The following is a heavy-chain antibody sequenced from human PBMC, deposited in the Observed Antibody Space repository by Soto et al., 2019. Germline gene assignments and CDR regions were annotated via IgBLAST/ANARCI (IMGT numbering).Heavy chain of an antibody. Sequence: SSETLSLTCTISGGSISTYYWSWIRQSPGKGLEWIGYISYLGNTNYNPSLKSRVTISVDTPKNQFSLKLDSVTAADTAMYYCASEGAGRAPINILGPGTMVTVSS. CDR1: GGSISTYY. D-gene: IGHD2-21*01. CDR3: ASEGAGRAPINI. CDR2: ISYLGNT. J-gene: IGHJ3*02. V-gene: IGHV4-59*01.